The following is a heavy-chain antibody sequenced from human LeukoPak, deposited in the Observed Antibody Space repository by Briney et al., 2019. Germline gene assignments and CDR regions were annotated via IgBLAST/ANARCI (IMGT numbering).Heavy chain of an antibody. CDR1: GFTFSSYG. Sequence: GGSLRLSCAASGFTFSSYGMHWVRQAPGKGLEWVAVISYDGSSKYYADSVKGRFTTSRDNSKNTVYLQMNSLRAEDTAVYYCAKDISGYYPWDYWGQGTLVTVSS. CDR2: ISYDGSSK. J-gene: IGHJ4*02. D-gene: IGHD5-12*01. CDR3: AKDISGYYPWDY. V-gene: IGHV3-30*18.